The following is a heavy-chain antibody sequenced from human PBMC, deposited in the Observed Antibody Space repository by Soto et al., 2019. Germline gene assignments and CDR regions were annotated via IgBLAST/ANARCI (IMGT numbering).Heavy chain of an antibody. CDR3: ARDAYYDFWSGYSPLYGMDV. V-gene: IGHV3-33*01. CDR2: IWYDGSNK. Sequence: PGGSLRLSCAASGFTFSSYGMHWVRQAPGKGLEWVAVIWYDGSNKYYADSVKGRFTISRDNSKHTLYLQMNSLRAEDTAVYYCARDAYYDFWSGYSPLYGMDVWGQGTTVTVSS. D-gene: IGHD3-3*01. J-gene: IGHJ6*02. CDR1: GFTFSSYG.